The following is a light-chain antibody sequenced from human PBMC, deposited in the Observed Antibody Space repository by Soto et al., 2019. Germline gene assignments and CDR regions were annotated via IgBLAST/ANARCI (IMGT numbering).Light chain of an antibody. CDR3: QEYTKWPLT. Sequence: EIVMTQSPATLSVSPGERATLSCRASQSVYSNLAWYQQKPGQAPRLLIYHASTRATGITARFSGGGSGTEFTLTISSVQSEDFAVYYGQEYTKWPLTFGGGTKVEIK. CDR1: QSVYSN. J-gene: IGKJ4*01. V-gene: IGKV3-15*01. CDR2: HAS.